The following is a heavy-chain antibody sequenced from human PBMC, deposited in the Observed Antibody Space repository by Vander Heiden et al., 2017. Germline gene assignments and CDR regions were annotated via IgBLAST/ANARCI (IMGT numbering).Heavy chain of an antibody. J-gene: IGHJ4*02. CDR2: IYYSGST. D-gene: IGHD3-10*01. CDR1: GGPISSSSYY. CDR3: ARRPFGELFRFFDY. Sequence: QLQLQESGPGLVKPSETLSLTCTVSGGPISSSSYYWGWIRQPPGKGLEWIGSIYYSGSTYYNPSLKSRVTMSVDTSKNQFALKLSSVTAADTAVYYCARRPFGELFRFFDYWGQGTLVTGSS. V-gene: IGHV4-39*01.